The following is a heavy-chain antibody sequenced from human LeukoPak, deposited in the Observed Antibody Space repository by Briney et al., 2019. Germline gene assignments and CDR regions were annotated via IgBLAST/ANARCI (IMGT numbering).Heavy chain of an antibody. D-gene: IGHD3-10*01. CDR2: ISWNSGSI. CDR3: AKLIGFGELIGEQARGFGAFDI. J-gene: IGHJ3*02. V-gene: IGHV3-9*01. Sequence: GGSLRLSCAASGFTFDDYAMHWVRQAPGKGLEWVSGISWNSGSIGYADSVKGRFTISRDNAKNSLYLQMNSLRAEDTALYYCAKLIGFGELIGEQARGFGAFDIWGQGTMVTVSS. CDR1: GFTFDDYA.